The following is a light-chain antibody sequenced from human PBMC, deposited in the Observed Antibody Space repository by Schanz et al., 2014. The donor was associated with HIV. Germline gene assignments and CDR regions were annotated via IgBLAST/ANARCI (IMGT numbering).Light chain of an antibody. CDR2: EVT. CDR1: SSDVSDYNY. CDR3: QSYDSSLRASV. Sequence: QSALTQPPSASGSPGQSVTISCTGTSSDVSDYNYVSWYQQHPGKAPKLMIYEVTKRPSGVPDRFSGSKSGNTASLTVSGLQAEDEADYYCQSYDSSLRASVFGGGTKLTVL. J-gene: IGLJ3*02. V-gene: IGLV2-8*01.